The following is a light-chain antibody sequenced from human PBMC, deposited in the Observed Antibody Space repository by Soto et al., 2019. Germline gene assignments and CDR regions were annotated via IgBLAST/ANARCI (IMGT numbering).Light chain of an antibody. V-gene: IGLV2-14*01. J-gene: IGLJ1*01. CDR1: SSDVGAYNY. CDR3: SSYTSNTTPYV. Sequence: QSVLTQPASVSGSPGQSIAISCTGTSSDVGAYNYVSWYQQHPGKVPKLVIYDVTNRPSGVSDRFSGSKSGNPASLTISGLQAEDEADYYCSSYTSNTTPYVFGTGTQLTVL. CDR2: DVT.